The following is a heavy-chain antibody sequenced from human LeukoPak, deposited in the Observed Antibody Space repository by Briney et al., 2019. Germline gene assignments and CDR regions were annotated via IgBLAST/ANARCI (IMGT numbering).Heavy chain of an antibody. J-gene: IGHJ4*02. D-gene: IGHD4-23*01. CDR2: ISWNSGKT. Sequence: PGGSLRLSCAASGFTFGDYAMHWVRQVPGKGLECVSSISWNSGKTAYVDSVKGRFTITRDSAKNSVYLQMNNLRSEDTAFYYCARESLTAAVPPRNYFDSWGQGTLVTVSS. V-gene: IGHV3-9*01. CDR1: GFTFGDYA. CDR3: ARESLTAAVPPRNYFDS.